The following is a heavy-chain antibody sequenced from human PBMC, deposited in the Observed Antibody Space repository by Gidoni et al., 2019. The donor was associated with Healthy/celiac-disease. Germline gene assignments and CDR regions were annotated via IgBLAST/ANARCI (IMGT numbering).Heavy chain of an antibody. CDR3: TSGIAVAGTSY. Sequence: EVQLVESGGGLVQPGGSLKLPCAAPGFTFSGSAMHWVRQASGKGLEWVGRIRRKANSYATAYAASVKGRFTISRDDSKNTAYLQMNSLKTEDTAVYYCTSGIAVAGTSYWGQGTLVTVSS. CDR2: IRRKANSYAT. CDR1: GFTFSGSA. D-gene: IGHD6-19*01. J-gene: IGHJ4*02. V-gene: IGHV3-73*02.